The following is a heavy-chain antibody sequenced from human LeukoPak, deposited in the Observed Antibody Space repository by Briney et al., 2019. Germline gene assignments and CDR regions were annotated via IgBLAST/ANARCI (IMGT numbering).Heavy chain of an antibody. Sequence: PSETLSLTCAVYGGSFSGYYWSWIRQPPGKGLEWIGEINHSGSTNYNPSLKSRVTISVDTSKNQFSLKLSSVTAADTAVYHCARGCDFWSGYYCADYWGQGTLVTVSS. D-gene: IGHD3-3*01. CDR3: ARGCDFWSGYYCADY. J-gene: IGHJ4*02. CDR2: INHSGST. CDR1: GGSFSGYY. V-gene: IGHV4-34*01.